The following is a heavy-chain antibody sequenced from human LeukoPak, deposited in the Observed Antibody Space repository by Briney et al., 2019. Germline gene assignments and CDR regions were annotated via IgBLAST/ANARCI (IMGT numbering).Heavy chain of an antibody. CDR1: GFTFSSYW. J-gene: IGHJ4*02. CDR2: INTVGSRT. D-gene: IGHD2-15*01. Sequence: GGSLRLSCAASGFTFSSYWMHWVRQAPGKGLVWVSHINTVGSRTSYADSVKGRFTISRDNAKNTLYLQTNSLRAEDTAVYYCARPLAVCSGGSCYPYYFDYWGQGTLVTASS. CDR3: ARPLAVCSGGSCYPYYFDY. V-gene: IGHV3-74*01.